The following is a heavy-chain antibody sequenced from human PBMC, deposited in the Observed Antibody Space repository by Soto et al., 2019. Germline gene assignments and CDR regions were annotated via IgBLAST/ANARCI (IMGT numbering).Heavy chain of an antibody. CDR3: AKSEYSSGWGYAFDI. J-gene: IGHJ3*02. CDR2: ISWNSGSI. Sequence: EVQLVESGGGLVQPGRSLRLSCAASGFTFDDYAMHWVRQAPGKGLEWVSGISWNSGSIGYADSVKGRFTISRDNAKNSLYLQMNSLRADDTALFYCAKSEYSSGWGYAFDIWGQGTVVTVSS. CDR1: GFTFDDYA. V-gene: IGHV3-9*01. D-gene: IGHD6-19*01.